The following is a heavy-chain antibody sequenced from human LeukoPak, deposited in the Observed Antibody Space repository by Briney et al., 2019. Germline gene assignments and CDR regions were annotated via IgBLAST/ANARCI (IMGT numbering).Heavy chain of an antibody. CDR3: ARQLGIGYYYYYMDV. CDR2: IYYSGST. J-gene: IGHJ6*03. CDR1: GGSISSSSYY. D-gene: IGHD7-27*01. Sequence: PSETLSLTCTVSGGSISSSSYYWGWIRQPPGKGLEWIGSIYYSGSTYYNSSLKSRVTISVDTSKNQFSLKLSSVTAADTAVYYCARQLGIGYYYYYMDVWGKGTTVTVSS. V-gene: IGHV4-39*01.